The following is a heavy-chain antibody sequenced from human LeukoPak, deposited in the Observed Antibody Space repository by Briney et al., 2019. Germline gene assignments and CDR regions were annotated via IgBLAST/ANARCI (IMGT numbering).Heavy chain of an antibody. CDR1: GFILSNYW. Sequence: PGGSLRLSCEASGFILSNYWISWVRQAPGKGLEWVASINERGSEKFYVDSAKVRFTIVRDSAKNSLYLQMNSLRAEDTAIYYCVRDSDRRSDCWGQGTLVTVSS. CDR3: VRDSDRRSDC. V-gene: IGHV3-7*05. J-gene: IGHJ4*02. D-gene: IGHD3-22*01. CDR2: INERGSEK.